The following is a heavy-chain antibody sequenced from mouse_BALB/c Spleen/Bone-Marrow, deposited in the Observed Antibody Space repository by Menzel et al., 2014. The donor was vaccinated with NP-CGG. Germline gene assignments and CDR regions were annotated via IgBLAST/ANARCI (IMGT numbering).Heavy chain of an antibody. V-gene: IGHV1S16*01. CDR2: INPSNGGT. CDR1: GYTFTSYW. CDR3: TYMGYYGSSYAMDY. Sequence: QVHVKQSGAELVKPGASVMLSCKASGYTFTSYWMHWVKLRPGRGFEWIGEINPSNGGTNYNEKFKRKATLTVDKSSSTAYMQLSSLTSEDSAVYYCTYMGYYGSSYAMDYWGQGTSVTVSS. J-gene: IGHJ4*01. D-gene: IGHD1-1*01.